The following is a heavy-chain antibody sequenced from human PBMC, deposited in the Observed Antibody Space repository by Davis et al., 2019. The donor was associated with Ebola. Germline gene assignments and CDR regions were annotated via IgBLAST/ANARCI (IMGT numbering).Heavy chain of an antibody. CDR1: GGSISSSNW. J-gene: IGHJ4*01. CDR3: AASAGTVGKFDY. V-gene: IGHV4-4*02. CDR2: IYHSGST. D-gene: IGHD1-14*01. Sequence: MPGGSLRLSCAVSGGSISSSNWWSWVRQPPGKGLEWIGEIYHSGSTNYNPSLKSRVTISVDKSKNQFSLKLSSVTAADTAVYYCAASAGTVGKFDYWGQGTLVTVSS.